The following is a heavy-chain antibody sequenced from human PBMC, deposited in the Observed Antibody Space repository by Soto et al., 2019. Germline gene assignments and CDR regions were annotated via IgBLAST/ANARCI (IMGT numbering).Heavy chain of an antibody. Sequence: PSETLSLTCTVSGGSISSYYWSWIRQPPGKGLEWIGYIYYSGSTNYNPSLKSRVTIPVDTSKNQSSLKLSSVTAADTAVYYCARVRAYDSSGYYLYYWGQGTLVTVSS. V-gene: IGHV4-59*01. D-gene: IGHD3-22*01. CDR2: IYYSGST. J-gene: IGHJ4*02. CDR1: GGSISSYY. CDR3: ARVRAYDSSGYYLYY.